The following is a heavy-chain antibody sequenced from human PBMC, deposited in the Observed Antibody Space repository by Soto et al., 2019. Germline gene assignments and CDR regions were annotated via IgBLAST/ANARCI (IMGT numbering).Heavy chain of an antibody. CDR1: GGSISSGGYY. Sequence: SETLSLTCTVSGGSISSGGYYWSWIRQHPGKGLEWIGYIYYSGSTYYNPSLKSRVTISVDTSKNQFSLKLSSVTAADTAVYYCARDNDYGDYELGYWGQGTLVTVSS. CDR2: IYYSGST. D-gene: IGHD4-17*01. V-gene: IGHV4-31*03. J-gene: IGHJ4*02. CDR3: ARDNDYGDYELGY.